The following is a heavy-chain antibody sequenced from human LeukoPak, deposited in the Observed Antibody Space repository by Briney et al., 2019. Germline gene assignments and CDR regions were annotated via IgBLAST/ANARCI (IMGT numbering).Heavy chain of an antibody. CDR2: MHPNSGNT. V-gene: IGHV1-8*01. J-gene: IGHJ1*01. CDR3: ARGGPVAATHKYFQH. Sequence: GASVTVSCKASGYTFTSYDINWVRQATGQGLEWMGWMHPNSGNTGYAQNFQGRVTMTRNTSISTAYMELSSLRSEDTAVYYCARGGPVAATHKYFQHWGQGTLVTVSS. CDR1: GYTFTSYD. D-gene: IGHD6-19*01.